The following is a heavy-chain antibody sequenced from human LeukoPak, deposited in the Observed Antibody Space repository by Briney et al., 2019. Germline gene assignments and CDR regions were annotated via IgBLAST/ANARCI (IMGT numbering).Heavy chain of an antibody. D-gene: IGHD3-22*01. CDR3: VGGWLTKRTFDY. CDR2: IYYSGST. CDR1: GGSISSYY. J-gene: IGHJ4*02. V-gene: IGHV4-59*06. Sequence: SETLSLTCTVSGGSISSYYWSWIRQPPGKGLEWIGYIYYSGSTYYNPSLKSRVTISVDTSKNQFSLKLSSVTAADTAVYYCVGGWLTKRTFDYWGQGTLVTVSS.